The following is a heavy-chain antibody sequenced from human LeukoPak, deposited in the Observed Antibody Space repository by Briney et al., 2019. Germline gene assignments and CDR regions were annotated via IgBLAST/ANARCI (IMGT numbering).Heavy chain of an antibody. J-gene: IGHJ5*01. D-gene: IGHD3-10*01. CDR2: INSDGSST. Sequence: GGSLRLSCAASGVTFSSYWMRSVPAAPREGLVWVSRINSDGSSTSYADSVKGRFTISRDNSKDTLYLQTNSLRAEDTAVHYCARARRSGGITLIRGVKDRGWFDSWGQGTLVTVSS. V-gene: IGHV3-74*01. CDR1: GVTFSSYW. CDR3: ARARRSGGITLIRGVKDRGWFDS.